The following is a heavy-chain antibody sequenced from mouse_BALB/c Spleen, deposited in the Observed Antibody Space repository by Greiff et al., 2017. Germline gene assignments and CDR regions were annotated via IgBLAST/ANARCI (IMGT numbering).Heavy chain of an antibody. CDR1: GFTFTDYY. V-gene: IGHV7-3*02. CDR3: ARGGGGFAY. J-gene: IGHJ3*01. CDR2: IRNKANGYTT. Sequence: DVKLVESGGGLVQPGGSLRLSCATSGFTFTDYYMSWVRQPPGKALEWLGFIRNKANGYTTEYSASVKGRFTISRDNSQSILYLQMNTLRAEDSALYYCARGGGGFAYWGEGTLVTVSA.